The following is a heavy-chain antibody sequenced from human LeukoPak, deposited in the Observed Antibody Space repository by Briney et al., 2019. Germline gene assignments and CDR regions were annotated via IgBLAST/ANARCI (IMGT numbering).Heavy chain of an antibody. CDR3: TRARSSSHRFGYYYYMDV. D-gene: IGHD6-6*01. Sequence: PGGSLRLSCTASGFTFGDYAMSWVRQAPGKGLEWVGFIRSKAYGGTTEYAASVKGRFTISRDDSKSIAYLQMNSLKTEDTAVYYCTRARSSSHRFGYYYYMDVWGKGTTVTVSS. CDR1: GFTFGDYA. CDR2: IRSKAYGGTT. J-gene: IGHJ6*03. V-gene: IGHV3-49*04.